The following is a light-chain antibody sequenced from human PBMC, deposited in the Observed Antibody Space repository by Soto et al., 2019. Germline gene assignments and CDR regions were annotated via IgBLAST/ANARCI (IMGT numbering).Light chain of an antibody. Sequence: DIKMTQTPSSLSTSVGDRVTLTCRASQGISNYLAWYQQKPGKVPKLLIYAASTLQSGVPSRFSGSGSGTDFTLTISSLQPEDVATYYCQKCGIAPFTFGGGTKVELK. V-gene: IGKV1-27*01. CDR1: QGISNY. CDR2: AAS. J-gene: IGKJ4*01. CDR3: QKCGIAPFT.